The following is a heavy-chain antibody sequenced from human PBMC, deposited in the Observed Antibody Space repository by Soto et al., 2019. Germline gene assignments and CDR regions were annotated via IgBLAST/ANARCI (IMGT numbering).Heavy chain of an antibody. V-gene: IGHV3-49*04. D-gene: IGHD3-22*01. CDR1: GFTFHDYP. J-gene: IGHJ4*02. Sequence: PGGSLRLSCTTSGFTFHDYPMTWVRQAPGKXLEWVAFIRIKAHGGAPEYAPSVKGRFTISRDDSKSVAYLQMSTLKTEDTAVYYCTRADYDSSGFYYYFDYWGQGTLVTVSS. CDR2: IRIKAHGGAP. CDR3: TRADYDSSGFYYYFDY.